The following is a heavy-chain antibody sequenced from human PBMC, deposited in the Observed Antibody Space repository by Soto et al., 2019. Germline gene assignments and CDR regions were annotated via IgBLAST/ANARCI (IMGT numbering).Heavy chain of an antibody. CDR1: GGSISSGGYS. V-gene: IGHV4-30-2*01. J-gene: IGHJ4*02. CDR2: IYHSGST. CDR3: AGGIAARPLGY. Sequence: QLQLQESGSGLVKPSQTLSLTCAVSGGSISSGGYSWSWIRQPPGKGLEWIGYIYHSGSTYYNPSLKIRVTIAVDRSQNQFSLKLSSVTAADPAVYYCAGGIAARPLGYWGQGTLVTVSS. D-gene: IGHD6-6*01.